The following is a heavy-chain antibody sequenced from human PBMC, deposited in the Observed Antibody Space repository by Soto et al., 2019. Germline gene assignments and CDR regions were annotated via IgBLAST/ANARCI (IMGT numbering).Heavy chain of an antibody. CDR3: ARIVSDGGWFDP. CDR1: GGTFSSYA. V-gene: IGHV1-69*13. Sequence: SVKVSCKASGGTFSSYAISWVRQAPGQGLEVMGGIIPIFGTANYAQKFQGRVTITADESTSTAYIELSSLRSEDTAVYYCARIVSDGGWFDPWGQGTLVTVSS. J-gene: IGHJ5*02. CDR2: IIPIFGTA. D-gene: IGHD1-26*01.